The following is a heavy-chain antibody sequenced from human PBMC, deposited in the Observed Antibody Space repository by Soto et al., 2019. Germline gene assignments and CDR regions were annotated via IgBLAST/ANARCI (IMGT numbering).Heavy chain of an antibody. J-gene: IGHJ5*02. CDR2: IYYSGST. CDR1: GGSISSYY. D-gene: IGHD6-13*01. V-gene: IGHV4-59*08. Sequence: SETLSLTCTVSGGSISSYYWSWIRQPPGKGLEWIGYIYYSGSTNYNPSLKSRVTISVDTSKNQFSLKLSSVTAADTAVYYCARHDSSSWGPAVDPWGQGTLVTVSS. CDR3: ARHDSSSWGPAVDP.